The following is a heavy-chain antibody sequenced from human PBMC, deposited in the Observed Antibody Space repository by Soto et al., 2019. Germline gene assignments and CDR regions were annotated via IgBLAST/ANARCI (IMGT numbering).Heavy chain of an antibody. V-gene: IGHV3-30-3*01. CDR2: ISYDGSNK. Sequence: GGSLRLSCAASGFTFISYAMHWVRQAPGKGLEWVAVISYDGSNKYYADSVKGRFTISRDNSKNTLYLQMNSLRAEDTAVYYCARAQITMIVVDFDYWGQGTLVTVSS. CDR3: ARAQITMIVVDFDY. J-gene: IGHJ4*02. D-gene: IGHD3-22*01. CDR1: GFTFISYA.